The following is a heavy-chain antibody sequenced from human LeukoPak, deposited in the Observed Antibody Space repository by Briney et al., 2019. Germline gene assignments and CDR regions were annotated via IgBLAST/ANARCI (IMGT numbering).Heavy chain of an antibody. D-gene: IGHD1-26*01. CDR2: TYYRSKWYN. CDR3: ARSQSPSGSFDY. CDR1: GDSVSSNSVA. V-gene: IGHV6-1*01. Sequence: WQTLSLTCAISGDSVSSNSVAWNWIRQSPSRGLEWLGRTYYRSKWYNDYAVSVKTRITINPDTSKDQFSLQLSSVTPEDTAVYYCARSQSPSGSFDYWGQGTLVTVSS. J-gene: IGHJ4*02.